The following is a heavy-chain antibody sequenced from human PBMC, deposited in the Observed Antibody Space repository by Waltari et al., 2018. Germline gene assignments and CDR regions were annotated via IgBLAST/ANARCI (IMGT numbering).Heavy chain of an antibody. V-gene: IGHV3-7*01. CDR2: IRGDGDEK. CDR1: AFSLSDSW. Sequence: EVQLVESGGGLVQPGGSLRLSCVASAFSLSDSWMAWVRQSPRRGLEWVANIRGDGDEKYYVDSVKGRFTISRDNAKNSLYLEMNSLRAEDTAVYYCARDPTTATSFLLHYFDYWGQGNLVTVSS. CDR3: ARDPTTATSFLLHYFDY. J-gene: IGHJ4*02.